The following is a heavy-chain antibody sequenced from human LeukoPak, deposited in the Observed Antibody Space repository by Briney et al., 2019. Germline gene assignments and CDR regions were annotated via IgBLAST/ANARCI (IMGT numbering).Heavy chain of an antibody. CDR2: VYYSDKT. D-gene: IGHD6-13*01. CDR1: NDSFSNYY. CDR3: ARTHSSRYNWFDP. Sequence: SETLSLTCTVSNDSFSNYYWTWLRQSPGKALEWIGYVYYSDKTHYNPSLKSRVFISVDTSQNQFSLRLSSVTAADTAVYYCARTHSSRYNWFDPWGQGTLVTVSS. V-gene: IGHV4-59*12. J-gene: IGHJ5*02.